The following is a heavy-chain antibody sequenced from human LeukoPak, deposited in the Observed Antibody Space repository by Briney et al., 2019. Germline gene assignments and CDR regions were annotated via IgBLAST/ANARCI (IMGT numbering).Heavy chain of an antibody. CDR2: ISGNSGSI. Sequence: GGSLRLSCAASVFTFYDYAMHWVRQAPGKGLEWVSGISGNSGSIVYADSVKGRFTISRDNAKNSLYLQMNSLRAEDTALYYCAKGRPTEWYFDLWGRGTLVTVSS. CDR1: VFTFYDYA. J-gene: IGHJ2*01. CDR3: AKGRPTEWYFDL. V-gene: IGHV3-9*01.